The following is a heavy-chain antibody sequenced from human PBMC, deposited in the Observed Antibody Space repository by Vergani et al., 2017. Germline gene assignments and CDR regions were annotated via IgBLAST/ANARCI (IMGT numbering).Heavy chain of an antibody. Sequence: QVQLVQSGAEVKKPGSSVKVSCKASGVNYRSLAISWVRLAPGQGLEWMGWINPNSGGTNYAQKFQGRVTMTRDTSISTAYMELSRLRSDDTAVYYCARGQWLPTLSFDYWGQGTLVTVSS. CDR3: ARGQWLPTLSFDY. D-gene: IGHD6-19*01. CDR2: INPNSGGT. CDR1: GVNYRSLA. V-gene: IGHV1-2*02. J-gene: IGHJ4*02.